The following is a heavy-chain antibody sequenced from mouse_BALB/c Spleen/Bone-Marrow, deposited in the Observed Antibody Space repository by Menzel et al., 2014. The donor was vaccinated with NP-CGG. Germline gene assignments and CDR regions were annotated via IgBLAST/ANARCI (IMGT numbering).Heavy chain of an antibody. CDR2: ISSGSSTI. D-gene: IGHD1-1*01. V-gene: IGHV5-17*02. CDR1: GFTFSSFG. J-gene: IGHJ4*01. CDR3: ARGAYYYGSSYDAMDY. Sequence: EVQLVESGGGLVQPGGSRKLSCAASGFTFSSFGMHWVRQAPEKGLEWVAYISSGSSTIYYADTEKGRFTISRDNPKNTLFLQMTSLRSEDTAMYYCARGAYYYGSSYDAMDYWGQGTSVTVSS.